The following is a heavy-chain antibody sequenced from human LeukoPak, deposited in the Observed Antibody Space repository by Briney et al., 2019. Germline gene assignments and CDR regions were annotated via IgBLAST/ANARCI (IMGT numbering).Heavy chain of an antibody. J-gene: IGHJ4*02. CDR2: INTDGSST. V-gene: IGHV3-74*01. D-gene: IGHD3-22*01. Sequence: GGSLRLSCAASGFTFSSYWMHWVRQAPGKGLVWASRINTDGSSTSYADSVKGRFTISRDNAKNSLYLQMNSLRAEDTAVYYCARDIYYDSSGYYGSVYWGQGTLVTVSS. CDR1: GFTFSSYW. CDR3: ARDIYYDSSGYYGSVY.